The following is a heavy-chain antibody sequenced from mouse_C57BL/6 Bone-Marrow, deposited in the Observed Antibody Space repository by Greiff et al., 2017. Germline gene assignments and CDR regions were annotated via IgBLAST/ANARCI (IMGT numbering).Heavy chain of an antibody. CDR2: IHPNSGST. CDR3: SRESKRGAMDY. CDR1: GYTLTSYW. V-gene: IGHV1-64*01. D-gene: IGHD2-5*01. J-gene: IGHJ4*01. Sequence: QVQLQPPGAELVKPGASVQLSCKASGYTLTSYWMHWVKQRPGQGLEWIGMIHPNSGSTHYNEKFKSKATLTVDQSASTAYMQHCRLTSEDSAVYYCSRESKRGAMDYWGQGTSVTVSS.